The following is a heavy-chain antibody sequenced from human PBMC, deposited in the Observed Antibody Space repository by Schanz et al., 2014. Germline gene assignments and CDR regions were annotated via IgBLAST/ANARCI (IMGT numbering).Heavy chain of an antibody. CDR1: GYTFTSYG. J-gene: IGHJ5*02. V-gene: IGHV1-18*01. CDR3: AKAEYDILTDSYSRLDP. Sequence: QVQLVQSGAEVKKPGASVKVSCKASGYTFTSYGISWVRQAPGQGLEWMGWISAYNGNTKYPQKLQGRVTMTTDTSTSTAYMELRSRRSDDTAVYYCAKAEYDILTDSYSRLDPWGQGTLVTVSS. CDR2: ISAYNGNT. D-gene: IGHD3-9*01.